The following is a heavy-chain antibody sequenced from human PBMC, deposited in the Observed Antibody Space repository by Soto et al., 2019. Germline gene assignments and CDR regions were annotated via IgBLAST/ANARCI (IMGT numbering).Heavy chain of an antibody. D-gene: IGHD3-10*01. J-gene: IGHJ4*02. CDR1: GFTFSSYD. Sequence: QVQLVESGGGVVQPGRSLRLSCAASGFTFSSYDMHWVRQAPGKGLEWVAVIWYDGSNKYYADSVKGRFTISRDNSKNTLYLQMNSLRAEDTAVYYCARGQGFGELHYWGQGTLVTVSS. CDR2: IWYDGSNK. V-gene: IGHV3-33*01. CDR3: ARGQGFGELHY.